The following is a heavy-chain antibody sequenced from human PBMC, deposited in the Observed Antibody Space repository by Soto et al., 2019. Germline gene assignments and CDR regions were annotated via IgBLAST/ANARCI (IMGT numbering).Heavy chain of an antibody. CDR2: IYWDDDK. Sequence: QITLKESGPTLVKPTQPLTLTCTFSGFSLSTSGVGVGWIRQPPGKALEWLALIYWDDDKRYSPSLKSRRTITKDTSKNQVVLTLTNREPVGTAADYCAHSGAVAGPGDAEYYQHWGQGTLVTVSS. CDR3: AHSGAVAGPGDAEYYQH. CDR1: GFSLSTSGVG. D-gene: IGHD6-19*01. V-gene: IGHV2-5*02. J-gene: IGHJ1*01.